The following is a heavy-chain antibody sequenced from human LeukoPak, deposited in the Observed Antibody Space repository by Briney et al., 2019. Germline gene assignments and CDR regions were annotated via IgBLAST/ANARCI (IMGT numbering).Heavy chain of an antibody. CDR2: IIPILGIA. Sequence: ASVKVSCKASGGTFSSYAISWVRQAPGQGLEWMGRIIPILGIANYAQKFQGRVTITADKSTSTAYMELSSLRSEDTAVYYCATPPGQQLGLSFDYWGQGTLVTVSS. CDR3: ATPPGQQLGLSFDY. D-gene: IGHD6-13*01. V-gene: IGHV1-69*04. CDR1: GGTFSSYA. J-gene: IGHJ4*02.